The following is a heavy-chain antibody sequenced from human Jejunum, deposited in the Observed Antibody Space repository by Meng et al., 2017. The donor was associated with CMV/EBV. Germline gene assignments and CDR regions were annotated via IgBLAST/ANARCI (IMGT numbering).Heavy chain of an antibody. J-gene: IGHJ4*02. D-gene: IGHD2-21*01. Sequence: VALVRLGAEVQKPGALVQVSWKASGYTFTRYNVHWVRQAPGQGLEWMGKLNPRGGTTTYAQRFQGRVTVTRETSTGTVYMELRRLRSEDTAVYYCARDEGGLLTAPDYLGQGTLVTVSS. V-gene: IGHV1-46*01. CDR1: GYTFTRYN. CDR3: ARDEGGLLTAPDY. CDR2: LNPRGGTT.